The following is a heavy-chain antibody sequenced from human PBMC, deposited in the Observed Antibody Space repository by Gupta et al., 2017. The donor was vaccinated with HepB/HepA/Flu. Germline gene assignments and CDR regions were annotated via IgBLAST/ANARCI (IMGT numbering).Heavy chain of an antibody. V-gene: IGHV3-33*01. D-gene: IGHD6-6*01. J-gene: IGHJ4*02. Sequence: QVQLVESGGGVVQPGWSLRLSCATSGFTFSSYGWHWVSQAPGKGLEWVAVIWYDGSNKSLSASVRGRFTISRDNSKNTLYLQMNSLRAEDTAVYYCAREYSSSPYFDYWGQGTLVTVSS. CDR1: GFTFSSYG. CDR3: AREYSSSPYFDY. CDR2: IWYDGSNK.